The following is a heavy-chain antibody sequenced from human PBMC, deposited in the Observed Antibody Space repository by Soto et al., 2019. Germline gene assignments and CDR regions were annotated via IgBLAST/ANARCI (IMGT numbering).Heavy chain of an antibody. CDR3: AKSPNHSGGSCYDY. D-gene: IGHD2-15*01. Sequence: GGSLRLSCAASGFTFSSYAMSWVRQAPGKGLEWVSAISGSGGSTYYADSVKGRFTISRDNSKNTLYLQMNSLRAEDTAVYYCAKSPNHSGGSCYDYWGQGTLVTVSS. V-gene: IGHV3-23*01. CDR1: GFTFSSYA. CDR2: ISGSGGST. J-gene: IGHJ4*02.